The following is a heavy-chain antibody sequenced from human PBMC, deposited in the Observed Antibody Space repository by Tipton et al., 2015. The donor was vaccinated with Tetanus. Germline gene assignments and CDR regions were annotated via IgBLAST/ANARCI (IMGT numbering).Heavy chain of an antibody. V-gene: IGHV4-34*01. CDR2: INHSGST. CDR3: ARGGYCSGGGCYAFDY. CDR1: GGSFSGYY. D-gene: IGHD2-15*01. Sequence: LRLSCAVYGGSFSGYYWSWIRQPPGKGLEWIGEINHSGSTNYNPSLKSRVTISVDTSKNQFSLKLSSVTAADTAVYYCARGGYCSGGGCYAFDYWGQGTLVTVSS. J-gene: IGHJ4*02.